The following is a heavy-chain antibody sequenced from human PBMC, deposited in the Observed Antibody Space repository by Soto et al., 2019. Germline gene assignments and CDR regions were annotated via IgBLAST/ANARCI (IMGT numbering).Heavy chain of an antibody. CDR3: VRDGTKTLRDWFDP. Sequence: PSETLSLTCTGSGASISGFYWSWIRKSAGMGLEWIGRIYATGTTDYNPSLKSRVMMSVDTSKKQFSLKLRSVTAADMAVYYCVRDGTKTLRDWFDPWGQGISVTVSS. CDR1: GASISGFY. J-gene: IGHJ5*02. D-gene: IGHD1-1*01. V-gene: IGHV4-4*07. CDR2: IYATGTT.